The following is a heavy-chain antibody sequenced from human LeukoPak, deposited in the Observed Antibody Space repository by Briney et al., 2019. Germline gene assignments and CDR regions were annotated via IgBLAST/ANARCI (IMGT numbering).Heavy chain of an antibody. V-gene: IGHV1-46*01. D-gene: IGHD1-1*01. J-gene: IGHJ4*02. CDR1: GYTFINYY. CDR3: ARHSLPGTTPFDY. Sequence: APVKVSCKASGYTFINYYIHWVRQAPRQGLEWVGIINPSGGSTTYAQKFQGRVSMTRDTSTSTVYMELSSLESDDTALYYCARHSLPGTTPFDYWGQGTLVTVSS. CDR2: INPSGGST.